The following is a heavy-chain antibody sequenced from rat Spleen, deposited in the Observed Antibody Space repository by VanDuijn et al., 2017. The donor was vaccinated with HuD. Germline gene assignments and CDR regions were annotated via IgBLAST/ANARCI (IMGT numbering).Heavy chain of an antibody. CDR3: ARHAYNSGYDY. Sequence: EVQLVESGGGLVRPGRSMKLSCAASGFTFSNYDMAWVRQAPKKGLEWVATISTSGSRTYYPDSVKGRFTISRDNAKSSLYLQMNSLKSEDTATYYCARHAYNSGYDYWGQGVMVTVSS. CDR1: GFTFSNYD. J-gene: IGHJ2*01. D-gene: IGHD4-3*01. CDR2: ISTSGSRT. V-gene: IGHV5-25*01.